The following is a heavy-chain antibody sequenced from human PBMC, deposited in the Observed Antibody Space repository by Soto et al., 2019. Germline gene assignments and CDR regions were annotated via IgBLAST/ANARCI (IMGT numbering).Heavy chain of an antibody. CDR2: IIPIFGTA. CDR3: ARVPTMVRGVTSWYFDY. J-gene: IGHJ4*02. Sequence: SVKVSCKASGGTCSGYAISWVRQAPGQGLEWMGGIIPIFGTATYAQKFQGRVTITADESTSTAYMELSSLRSEDTAVYYCARVPTMVRGVTSWYFDYWGRGTLVTVSS. CDR1: GGTCSGYA. D-gene: IGHD3-10*01. V-gene: IGHV1-69*13.